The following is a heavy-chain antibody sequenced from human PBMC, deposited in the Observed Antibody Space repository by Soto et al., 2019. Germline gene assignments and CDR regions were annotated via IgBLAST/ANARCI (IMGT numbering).Heavy chain of an antibody. Sequence: SETLSLTCTVSSGSISSYNWNWVRQPPGKGLEWIGFINYSGSTHYNPSLKSRVTISLDTSKNQFSLKLNSVTAADTAVYYCARENYYALDYWGPGTLVTVS. D-gene: IGHD3-10*01. CDR2: INYSGST. CDR3: ARENYYALDY. J-gene: IGHJ4*02. CDR1: SGSISSYN. V-gene: IGHV4-59*01.